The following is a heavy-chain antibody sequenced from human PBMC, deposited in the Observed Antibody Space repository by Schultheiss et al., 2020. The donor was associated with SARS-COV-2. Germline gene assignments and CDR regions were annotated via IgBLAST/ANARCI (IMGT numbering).Heavy chain of an antibody. V-gene: IGHV4-39*01. D-gene: IGHD6-6*01. J-gene: IGHJ6*03. CDR1: GGSIRGSSYY. CDR2: IYHSGST. Sequence: SETLSLTCTVSGGSIRGSSYYWGWIRQPPGKGLEWIATIYHSGSTYYNPSLKSRVTISADTSKNQFSLNLNSVTAADTAVYYCARRVGAARYYYYYMDVWGKGTTVTVSS. CDR3: ARRVGAARYYYYYMDV.